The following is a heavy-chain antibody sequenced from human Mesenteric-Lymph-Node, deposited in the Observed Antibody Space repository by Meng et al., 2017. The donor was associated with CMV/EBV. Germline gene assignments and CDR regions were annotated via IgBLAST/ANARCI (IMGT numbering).Heavy chain of an antibody. CDR1: GYTFFSYG. J-gene: IGHJ4*02. CDR2: ISASSDNT. V-gene: IGHV1-18*01. D-gene: IGHD2-2*02. Sequence: SVKVSCKASGYTFFSYGISWVRQAPGQGLEWMGWISASSDNTNYAQKVQDRVTMTMDTSTSTSYMELRSLRSDDTAVYYCATGRYCTGNSCYRHPDFWGQGTLVTVSS. CDR3: ATGRYCTGNSCYRHPDF.